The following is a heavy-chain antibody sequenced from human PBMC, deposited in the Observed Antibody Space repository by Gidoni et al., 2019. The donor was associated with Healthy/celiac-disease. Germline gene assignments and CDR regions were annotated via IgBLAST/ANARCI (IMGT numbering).Heavy chain of an antibody. CDR2: INHSGST. D-gene: IGHD2-15*01. V-gene: IGHV4-34*01. Sequence: QVQLQQWGAGLLKPSETLSLTCAVYGGSFSGYYWSWIRQPPGKGLEWIGEINHSGSTNYNPSLKSRVTISVDTSKNQFSLKLSSVTAADTAVYYCARGVVARLPGYWGQGTLVTVSS. CDR3: ARGVVARLPGY. J-gene: IGHJ4*02. CDR1: GGSFSGYY.